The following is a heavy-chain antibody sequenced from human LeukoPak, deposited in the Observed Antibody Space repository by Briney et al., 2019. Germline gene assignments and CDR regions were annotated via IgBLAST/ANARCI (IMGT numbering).Heavy chain of an antibody. Sequence: GGSLRLSCAASGFTFSSYGMHWVRQAPGKGLEWVAFIRYDGSNKYYADSVKGRFTISRDNSKNTLYLQMNSLRAEDTAVYYCAKDKGELLLDYFDYWGQGTLVTVSS. J-gene: IGHJ4*02. D-gene: IGHD1-26*01. CDR2: IRYDGSNK. CDR3: AKDKGELLLDYFDY. CDR1: GFTFSSYG. V-gene: IGHV3-30*02.